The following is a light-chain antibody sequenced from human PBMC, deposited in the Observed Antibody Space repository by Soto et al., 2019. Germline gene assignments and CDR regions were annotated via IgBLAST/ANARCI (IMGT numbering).Light chain of an antibody. CDR3: QQYNGYSLWT. Sequence: DIQMTQSPSTLSASVGDRVTITCRASQSIIRWLAWYQQKPGKAPKLLIYDASSLESGVPSRFSGSGSGTEFTLTISCLQPDDFATYYCQQYNGYSLWTFGQGTKVDIK. J-gene: IGKJ1*01. V-gene: IGKV1-5*01. CDR2: DAS. CDR1: QSIIRW.